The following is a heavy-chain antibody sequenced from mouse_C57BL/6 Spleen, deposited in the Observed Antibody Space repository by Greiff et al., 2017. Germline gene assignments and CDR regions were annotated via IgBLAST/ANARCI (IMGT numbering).Heavy chain of an antibody. CDR2: IYPGSGST. J-gene: IGHJ1*03. Sequence: VKLMESGAELVKPGASVKMSCKASGYTFTSYWITWVKQRPGQGLEWIGDIYPGSGSTNYNEKFKSKATLTVDTSSSTAYMQLSSLTSEDSAVYYCARGGTMVTRGNYWYFDVWGTGTTVTVSS. CDR3: ARGGTMVTRGNYWYFDV. CDR1: GYTFTSYW. D-gene: IGHD2-2*01. V-gene: IGHV1-55*01.